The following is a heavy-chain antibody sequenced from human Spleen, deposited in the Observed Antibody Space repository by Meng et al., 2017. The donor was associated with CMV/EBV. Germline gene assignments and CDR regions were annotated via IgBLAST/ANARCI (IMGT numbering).Heavy chain of an antibody. D-gene: IGHD2-2*02. J-gene: IGHJ4*02. V-gene: IGHV3-9*01. CDR3: ARISGLGYCSSTSCYTGSVFDY. CDR2: ISWNSGSI. Sequence: GGSLRLSCAASGFTFDDYAMHWVRQAPGKGLEWVSGISWNSGSIGYADSVKGRFTISRDNAKNSLYLQMNSLRAEDTAVYYCARISGLGYCSSTSCYTGSVFDYWGQGTLVTVSS. CDR1: GFTFDDYA.